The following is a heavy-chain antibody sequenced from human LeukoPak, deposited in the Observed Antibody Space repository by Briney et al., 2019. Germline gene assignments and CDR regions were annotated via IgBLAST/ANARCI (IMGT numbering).Heavy chain of an antibody. D-gene: IGHD5-18*01. CDR2: IYYSGST. J-gene: IGHJ5*02. V-gene: IGHV4-39*01. CDR1: GGSISSSSYY. Sequence: PSETLSLTCTVSGGSISSSSYYWGWIRQPPGKGLEWIGSIYYSGSTYYNPSLKSRVTISVDTSKNQFSLKLSSVTAADTAVYYCARHQPSSGGYSYGRTWVVWSDPWGQGTLVTVSS. CDR3: ARHQPSSGGYSYGRTWVVWSDP.